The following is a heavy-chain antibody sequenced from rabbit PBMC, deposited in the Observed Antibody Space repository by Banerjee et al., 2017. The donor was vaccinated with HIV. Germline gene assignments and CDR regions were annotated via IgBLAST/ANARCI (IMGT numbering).Heavy chain of an antibody. CDR2: INTSSGNP. Sequence: QEQLEESGGGLVKPEGSLTLTCKASGFSFSNKYVMCWVRQAPGKGLEWIACINTSSGNPVYATWAKGRFTISSHNAQNTLYLQLNSLTAADTATYFCARDLAGVIGWNFNLWGPGPSSPS. J-gene: IGHJ4*01. CDR1: GFSFSNKYV. CDR3: ARDLAGVIGWNFNL. D-gene: IGHD4-1*01. V-gene: IGHV1S45*01.